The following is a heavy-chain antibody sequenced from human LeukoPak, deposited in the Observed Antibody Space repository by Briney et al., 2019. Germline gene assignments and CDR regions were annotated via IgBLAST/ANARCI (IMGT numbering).Heavy chain of an antibody. CDR3: AKRPSDYGDYVSYFDY. Sequence: GGSLRLSCAASGFTFSSYNMNWVRQAPGKGLEWVGVISDDGRRNDYADSVKGRFTISRDNSKDTLYLQMNSLRAEDTAVYYCAKRPSDYGDYVSYFDYWGQGTLVTVSS. CDR2: ISDDGRRN. J-gene: IGHJ4*02. V-gene: IGHV3-30*18. D-gene: IGHD4-17*01. CDR1: GFTFSSYN.